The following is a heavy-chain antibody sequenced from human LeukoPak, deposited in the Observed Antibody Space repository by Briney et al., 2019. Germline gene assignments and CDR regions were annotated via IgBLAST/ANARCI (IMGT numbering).Heavy chain of an antibody. V-gene: IGHV3-9*03. CDR3: AKDGSNDFWSGPTFDY. Sequence: GGSLRLSCAASGFTFDDYAMHWVRQAPGKGLEWVSGISWNSGSIGYADSVKGRFTISRDNAKNSLYPQMNSLRAEDMALYYCAKDGSNDFWSGPTFDYWGQGTLVTVSS. J-gene: IGHJ4*02. CDR1: GFTFDDYA. D-gene: IGHD3-3*01. CDR2: ISWNSGSI.